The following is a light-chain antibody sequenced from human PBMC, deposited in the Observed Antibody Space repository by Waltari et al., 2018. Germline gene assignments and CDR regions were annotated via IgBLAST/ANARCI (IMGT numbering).Light chain of an antibody. CDR1: SSDVGGYNY. V-gene: IGLV2-14*01. CDR3: SSYTSSSTWV. J-gene: IGLJ3*02. Sequence: QSALTQPASVSGSPGQSITISCTGTSSDVGGYNYVSWYQQHPGKAPKLVSYDVSKRPSGVSTRVSGSKSGNTASLTIYGLQAEEEADYYCSSYTSSSTWVFGGGTKLTVL. CDR2: DVS.